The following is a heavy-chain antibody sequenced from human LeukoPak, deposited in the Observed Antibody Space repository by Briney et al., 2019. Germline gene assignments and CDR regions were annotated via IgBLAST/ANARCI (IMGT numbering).Heavy chain of an antibody. V-gene: IGHV1-46*01. Sequence: ASVRGSCKAPGYTPSSYNMYCVRDTPGQGLVWVGKITPSAGSTRYAQKFQGRVTTTRDTSTSTVYIELSSVRSEDTAVYYCARSPQQLVDYWGQGTLVTVSP. CDR2: ITPSAGST. CDR3: ARSPQQLVDY. D-gene: IGHD6-13*01. CDR1: GYTPSSYN. J-gene: IGHJ4*02.